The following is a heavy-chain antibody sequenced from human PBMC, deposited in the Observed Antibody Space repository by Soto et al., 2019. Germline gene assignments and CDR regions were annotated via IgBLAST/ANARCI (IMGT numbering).Heavy chain of an antibody. J-gene: IGHJ4*02. D-gene: IGHD4-17*01. Sequence: PGGSLRVSCAASVFTFSSYAMHWVRQAPGKGLDWVAVISYDGSNKYYADSVKGRFTISRDNSKNTLYLQMNSLRAEDTAVYYCARPYGDYAYWGQGTLVTVSS. CDR1: VFTFSSYA. CDR3: ARPYGDYAY. CDR2: ISYDGSNK. V-gene: IGHV3-30-3*01.